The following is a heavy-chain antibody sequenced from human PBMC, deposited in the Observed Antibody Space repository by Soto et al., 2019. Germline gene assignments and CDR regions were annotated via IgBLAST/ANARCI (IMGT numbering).Heavy chain of an antibody. CDR3: AKGLEGDSGYDFAWYYYYGMDV. CDR1: GCTFSSYG. Sequence: GGSLRLSCAASGCTFSSYGMHWVRQAPGKGLEWVAVISYDGSNKYYADSVKGRFTISRDNSKNTLYLQMNSLRAEDTAVYYCAKGLEGDSGYDFAWYYYYGMDVWGQGTTVTVSS. V-gene: IGHV3-30*18. J-gene: IGHJ6*02. D-gene: IGHD5-12*01. CDR2: ISYDGSNK.